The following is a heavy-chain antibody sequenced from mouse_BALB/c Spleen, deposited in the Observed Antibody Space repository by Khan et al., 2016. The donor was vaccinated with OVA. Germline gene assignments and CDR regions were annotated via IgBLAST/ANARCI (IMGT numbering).Heavy chain of an antibody. CDR2: INPHIGET. CDR1: GYSFTGYF. Sequence: VQLKQSGPELVKPGASVKISCKASGYSFTGYFMNWVMQSHGKSLEWIGRINPHIGETLYNQKFKGKAILTVDESSRTAHMELRSLASEDSAVYYCARKNGSDFDDWGQGTTLTVSS. D-gene: IGHD1-1*01. V-gene: IGHV1-20*02. CDR3: ARKNGSDFDD. J-gene: IGHJ2*01.